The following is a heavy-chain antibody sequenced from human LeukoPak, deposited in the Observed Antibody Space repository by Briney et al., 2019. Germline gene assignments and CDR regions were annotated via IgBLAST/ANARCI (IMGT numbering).Heavy chain of an antibody. J-gene: IGHJ4*02. CDR3: ARERVAGYHFDY. D-gene: IGHD6-13*01. CDR1: GGTFSSYA. CDR2: IIPIFGTT. V-gene: IGHV1-69*05. Sequence: ASVKVSCKASGGTFSSYAISWVRQAPGQGLEWMGGIIPIFGTTNYAQKFQGRVTITTDESTSTAYMELSSLRSEDTAVYYCARERVAGYHFDYWGQETLVTVSS.